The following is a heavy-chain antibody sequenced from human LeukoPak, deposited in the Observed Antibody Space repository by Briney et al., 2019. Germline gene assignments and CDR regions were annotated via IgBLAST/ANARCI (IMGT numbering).Heavy chain of an antibody. Sequence: NPSETLSLTCTVSGGSIRSNGYFWSWIRQPPGKGLEWIGYIYYSGSTTSNPSLKSRVTISVDTSKTQFSLKVRSVTAADTAVYYCASTSNYAFNIWGQGTMVTVSS. CDR1: GGSIRSNGYF. D-gene: IGHD5-24*01. CDR2: IYYSGST. V-gene: IGHV4-61*05. J-gene: IGHJ3*02. CDR3: ASTSNYAFNI.